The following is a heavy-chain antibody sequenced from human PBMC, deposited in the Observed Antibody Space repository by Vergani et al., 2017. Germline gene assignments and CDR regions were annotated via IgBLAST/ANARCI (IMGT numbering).Heavy chain of an antibody. D-gene: IGHD3-10*01. Sequence: QVQLVQSGAEVKKPGSSVKVSCKASGGTFSSYAISWVRQAPGQGLEWMGGIIPIFGTANYAQKFQGRVTITADESTSTAYMELRSLRSDDTAVYYCAQYYYGSGPFDPWGQGTLVTVSS. J-gene: IGHJ5*02. CDR3: AQYYYGSGPFDP. CDR2: IIPIFGTA. V-gene: IGHV1-69*01. CDR1: GGTFSSYA.